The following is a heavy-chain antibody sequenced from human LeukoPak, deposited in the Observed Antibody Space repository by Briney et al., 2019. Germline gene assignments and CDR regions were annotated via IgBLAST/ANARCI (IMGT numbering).Heavy chain of an antibody. CDR3: TRDGRVAYEMDV. Sequence: GGSLRLSCAASGFTFSNYWMHWVRQAPGKGLVWVSRINSDGSSTSYADSVKGRFTISRDNAKNSLYLQMNSLRAEDTAVYYCTRDGRVAYEMDVWGQGTTVTVSS. V-gene: IGHV3-74*01. CDR1: GFTFSNYW. CDR2: INSDGSST. D-gene: IGHD2-15*01. J-gene: IGHJ6*02.